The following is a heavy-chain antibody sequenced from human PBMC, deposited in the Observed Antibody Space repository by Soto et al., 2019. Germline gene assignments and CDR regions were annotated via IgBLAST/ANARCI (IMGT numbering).Heavy chain of an antibody. D-gene: IGHD3-10*01. CDR1: GFTFSSYS. J-gene: IGHJ4*02. CDR3: ARDPKGGRITMVRGVIYPELKDYY. Sequence: EVQLVESGGGLVKPGGSLRLSCAASGFTFSSYSMNWVRQAPGKGLEWVSSISSSSSYIYYADSVKGRFTISRDNAKNSLYLQMNSLRAEDTAVYYCARDPKGGRITMVRGVIYPELKDYYWGQGTLVTVSS. V-gene: IGHV3-21*01. CDR2: ISSSSSYI.